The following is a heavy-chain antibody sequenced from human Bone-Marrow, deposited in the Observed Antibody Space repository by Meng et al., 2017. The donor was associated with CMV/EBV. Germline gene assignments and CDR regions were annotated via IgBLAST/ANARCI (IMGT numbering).Heavy chain of an antibody. CDR3: AAIAAPPVDL. Sequence: HLVESGGGLIQPGRSLVLSCAASGFAVNDNHGSWVRQAPGKGLEWVSAISSSSSYIYYADSVKGRFTISRDNAKNSLYLQMNSLRAEDTAVYYCAAIAAPPVDLWGRGTLVTVSS. CDR2: ISSSSSYI. D-gene: IGHD6-6*01. J-gene: IGHJ2*01. CDR1: GFAVNDNH. V-gene: IGHV3-21*01.